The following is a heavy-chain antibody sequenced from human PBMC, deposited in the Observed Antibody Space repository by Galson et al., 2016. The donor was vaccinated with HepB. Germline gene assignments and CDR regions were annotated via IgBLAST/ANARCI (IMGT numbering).Heavy chain of an antibody. J-gene: IGHJ3*02. V-gene: IGHV3-23*01. D-gene: IGHD2-21*02. CDR3: VKRRDVADDAFDK. Sequence: SLRLSCAASGFTFSDYAMSWVRQAPGKGLEWVSGISDSGGAIYYADSVKGQFTMSRDNSRNTLYLQMNGLRAADTAIYYCVKRRDVADDAFDKWGQGTMVTVSS. CDR2: ISDSGGAI. CDR1: GFTFSDYA.